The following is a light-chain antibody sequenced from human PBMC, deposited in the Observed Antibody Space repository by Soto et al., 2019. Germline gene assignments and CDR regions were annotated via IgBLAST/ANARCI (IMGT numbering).Light chain of an antibody. CDR1: SSDIGAGYR. CDR2: DNT. Sequence: QAVVTQPPSVSGAPGQRVTISCTGSSSDIGAGYRVRWYQQVPGTAPKLLINDNTNRPSGVSARFSGSKSGTSASLAITGLQAEDEGDYYCQSYDTSLSAVVFGGGTKLTVL. CDR3: QSYDTSLSAVV. J-gene: IGLJ2*01. V-gene: IGLV1-40*01.